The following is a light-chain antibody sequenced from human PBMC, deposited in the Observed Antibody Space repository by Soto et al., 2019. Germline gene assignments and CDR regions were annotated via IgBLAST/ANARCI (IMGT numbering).Light chain of an antibody. CDR3: AAWDDSLKV. CDR1: SSNIGSNY. J-gene: IGLJ2*01. Sequence: QTVVTQPPSASGTPGQRVTISCSGSSSNIGSNYVYWYQQLPGTAPKLLIYRNNQRPSGVPDRFSGSKSDTSASLAISGLRSEDEADYYCAAWDDSLKVFGGGTKLTVL. V-gene: IGLV1-47*01. CDR2: RNN.